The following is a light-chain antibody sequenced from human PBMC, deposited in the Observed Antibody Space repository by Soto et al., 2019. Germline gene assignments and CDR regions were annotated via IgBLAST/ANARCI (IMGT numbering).Light chain of an antibody. J-gene: IGKJ1*01. Sequence: IQLTQSPSSLSASVGDRVTITFRASQGISSYLAWYQQKPGKAPELLIYAASTLQSGVPSRFSGSGSGTDFTLTISCLQSEDFATYYCQQYYSFPWAFGQGTKVDIK. CDR3: QQYYSFPWA. V-gene: IGKV1-9*01. CDR2: AAS. CDR1: QGISSY.